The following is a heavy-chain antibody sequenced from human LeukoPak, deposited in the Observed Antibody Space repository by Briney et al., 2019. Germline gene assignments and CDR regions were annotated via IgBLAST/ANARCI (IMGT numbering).Heavy chain of an antibody. J-gene: IGHJ5*02. D-gene: IGHD1-7*01. Sequence: ASVKVSCKASGYTFTGYYMHWVRQAPGQGLEWMGWINPNSGGTNYAQKFQSRVTMTRDTSISTAYMELSRLRSDDTAVYYCAREEEISIPGTVNWFDPWGQGTLVTVSS. V-gene: IGHV1-2*02. CDR2: INPNSGGT. CDR3: AREEEISIPGTVNWFDP. CDR1: GYTFTGYY.